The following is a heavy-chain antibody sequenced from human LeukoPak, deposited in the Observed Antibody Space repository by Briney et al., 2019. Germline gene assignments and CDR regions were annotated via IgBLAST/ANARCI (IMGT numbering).Heavy chain of an antibody. CDR3: ANDEDIVATSYTTAFGY. Sequence: SETLSLTCTVSGGSISSGDYYWSWIRQPPGKGLEWIGYIYYSGSTYYNPSLKSRVTISADTSKNQFSLKLSSVTAADTAVYYCANDEDIVATSYTTAFGYWGQGTLVTVSS. D-gene: IGHD5-12*01. J-gene: IGHJ4*02. CDR1: GGSISSGDYY. V-gene: IGHV4-30-4*01. CDR2: IYYSGST.